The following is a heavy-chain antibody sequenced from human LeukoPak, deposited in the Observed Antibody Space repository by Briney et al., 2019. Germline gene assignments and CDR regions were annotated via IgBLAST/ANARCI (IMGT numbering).Heavy chain of an antibody. CDR2: ICYSGST. D-gene: IGHD5-24*01. V-gene: IGHV4-59*05. J-gene: IGHJ5*02. CDR3: ARTENYIPEDCFDP. Sequence: PSETLSLTCTVSGGSISNYYWNWIRQPPGKGLEWIGSICYSGSTFYNPSLKSRVTLSVDTSKNQFSLKLSSVTAADTALYYCARTENYIPEDCFDPWGQGTLVTVSS. CDR1: GGSISNYY.